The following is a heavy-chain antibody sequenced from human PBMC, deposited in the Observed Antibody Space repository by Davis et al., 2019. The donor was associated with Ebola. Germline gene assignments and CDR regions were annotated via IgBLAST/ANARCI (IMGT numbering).Heavy chain of an antibody. J-gene: IGHJ5*02. CDR1: GGSISSFY. V-gene: IGHV4-34*01. CDR2: INHSGST. CDR3: ARGRGYSWFDP. D-gene: IGHD5-12*01. Sequence: SETLSLTCTVSGGSISSFYWSWIRQPPGKGLEWIGEINHSGSTNYNPSLKSRVTISVDTSKNQFSLKLSSVTAADTAVYYCARGRGYSWFDPWGQGTLVTVSS.